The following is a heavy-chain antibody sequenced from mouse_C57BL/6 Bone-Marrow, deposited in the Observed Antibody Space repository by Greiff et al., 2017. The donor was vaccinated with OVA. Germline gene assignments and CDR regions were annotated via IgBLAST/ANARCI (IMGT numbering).Heavy chain of an antibody. Sequence: QVHVKQSGAELVRPGTSVKMSCKASGYTFTNYWIGWAKQRPGHGLEWIGDIYPGGGYTNYNEKFKGKATLTADKSSSTAYMQFSSLTSEDSAIYYCARGGYYPAYWGQGTLVTVSA. J-gene: IGHJ3*01. D-gene: IGHD2-1*01. CDR3: ARGGYYPAY. CDR2: IYPGGGYT. V-gene: IGHV1-63*01. CDR1: GYTFTNYW.